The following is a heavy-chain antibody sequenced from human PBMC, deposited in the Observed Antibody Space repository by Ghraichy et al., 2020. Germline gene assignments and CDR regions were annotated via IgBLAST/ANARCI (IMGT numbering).Heavy chain of an antibody. Sequence: GGSLRLSCTASGFTFSGYSIDWVRQAPGKGLEWVSYINSDSRTIYYADSVKGRFTLSRDNAKNSRFLQMNSLRAEDTAVYYCARSPGGYCRGGNCYYYYYLDVWGKGTTVTVSS. CDR2: INSDSRTI. CDR1: GFTFSGYS. V-gene: IGHV3-48*01. CDR3: ARSPGGYCRGGNCYYYYYLDV. D-gene: IGHD2-15*01. J-gene: IGHJ6*03.